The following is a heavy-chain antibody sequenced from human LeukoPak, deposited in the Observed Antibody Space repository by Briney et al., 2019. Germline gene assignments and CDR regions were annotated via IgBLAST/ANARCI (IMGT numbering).Heavy chain of an antibody. Sequence: GGSLRLSCAASGFTFSSYAMSWVRQAPGKGLGWVSAISGSGGSAYYADSVKGRFTISRDNSKNTLYLQMNSLRAEDTAVYYCAKSLGRVAVAGVFDYWGQGTLVTVSS. V-gene: IGHV3-23*01. CDR3: AKSLGRVAVAGVFDY. J-gene: IGHJ4*02. CDR1: GFTFSSYA. CDR2: ISGSGGSA. D-gene: IGHD6-19*01.